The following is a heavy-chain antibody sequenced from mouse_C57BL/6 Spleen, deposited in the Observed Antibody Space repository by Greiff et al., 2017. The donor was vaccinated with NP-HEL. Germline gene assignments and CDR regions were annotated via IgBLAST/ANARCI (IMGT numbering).Heavy chain of an antibody. Sequence: EVQLQQSGPELVKPGASVKISCKASGYTFTDYYMNWVKQSHGKSLEWIGDINPNNGGTSYNQKFKGKATLTVDKSSSTAYMELRSLTSEDSAVYYGARGGGVFYYAMDYWGQGTSVTVSS. CDR2: INPNNGGT. J-gene: IGHJ4*01. CDR3: ARGGGVFYYAMDY. CDR1: GYTFTDYY. V-gene: IGHV1-26*01.